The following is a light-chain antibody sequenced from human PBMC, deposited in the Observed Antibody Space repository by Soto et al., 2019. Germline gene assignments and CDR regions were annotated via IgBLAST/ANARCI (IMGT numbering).Light chain of an antibody. V-gene: IGKV3-15*01. CDR1: QNVNNR. Sequence: EIVMTQSPAMLSVSPGERATLSCRASQNVNNRLAWYQQKAGQPPRLLIYGASTRATGIPARLSGSGSGTEFTLTISSLQSEDFAVYYCQHFNSWPLLFGQGTKVEIK. CDR3: QHFNSWPLL. J-gene: IGKJ1*01. CDR2: GAS.